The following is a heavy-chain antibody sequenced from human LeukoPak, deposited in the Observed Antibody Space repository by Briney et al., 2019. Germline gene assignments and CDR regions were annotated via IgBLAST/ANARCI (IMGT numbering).Heavy chain of an antibody. CDR2: INPKSGGT. J-gene: IGHJ3*02. CDR3: ARENLAVSTGAFDI. D-gene: IGHD1-14*01. Sequence: ASVKVSCKASGYTFTDYYMQWVRQAPGQGLEWMGWINPKSGGTNYAQKFQGRVTMTRDTSISTAYMELSSLRSDDTAVYYCARENLAVSTGAFDIWGQGTMVTVSS. CDR1: GYTFTDYY. V-gene: IGHV1-2*02.